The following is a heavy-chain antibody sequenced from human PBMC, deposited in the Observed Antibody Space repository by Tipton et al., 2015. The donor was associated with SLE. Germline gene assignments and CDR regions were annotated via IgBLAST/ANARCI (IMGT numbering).Heavy chain of an antibody. D-gene: IGHD2-8*01. J-gene: IGHJ4*02. CDR3: ARDCGPNGVCFFDY. CDR2: ISYDGSNK. Sequence: SLRLSCTASGFTFGDYAMHWVRQAPGKGLEWVAVISYDGSNKYYADSVKGRFTISRDNSKNTLYLQMNSLRAEDTAVYYCARDCGPNGVCFFDYWGQGTLVTVSS. CDR1: GFTFGDYA. V-gene: IGHV3-30*04.